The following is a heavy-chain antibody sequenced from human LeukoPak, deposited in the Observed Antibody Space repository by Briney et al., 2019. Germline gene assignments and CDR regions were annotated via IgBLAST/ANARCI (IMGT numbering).Heavy chain of an antibody. CDR3: AKVGLEYSSSAPWYFDY. V-gene: IGHV3-48*04. CDR2: ISSSSSTI. D-gene: IGHD6-6*01. CDR1: GFTFSSYW. J-gene: IGHJ4*02. Sequence: GGSLRLSCAASGFTFSSYWMSWVRQAPGKGLEWVSYISSSSSTIYYADSVKGRFTISRDNAKNSLYLQMNSLRAEDTAVYYCAKVGLEYSSSAPWYFDYWGQGTLVTVSS.